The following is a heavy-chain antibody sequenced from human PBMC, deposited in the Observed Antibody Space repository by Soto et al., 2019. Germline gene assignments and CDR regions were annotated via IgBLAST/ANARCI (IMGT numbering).Heavy chain of an antibody. V-gene: IGHV1-45*02. Sequence: ASVKVSCKASGYTFTYRYLHWVRQAHGQALEWMGWITPFNGNTNYAQKFQDRVTITRDRSMSTAYMELSILRSEDTAMYSCASSSEVVLLEYLGQRHRVNAPS. CDR2: ITPFNGNT. D-gene: IGHD3-3*01. J-gene: IGHJ4*02. CDR1: GYTFTYRY. CDR3: ASSSEVVLLEY.